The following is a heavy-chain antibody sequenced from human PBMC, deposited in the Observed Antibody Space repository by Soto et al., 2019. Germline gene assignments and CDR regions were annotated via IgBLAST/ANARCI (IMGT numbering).Heavy chain of an antibody. Sequence: QVQLVESGGGVVQPGTSLRVSCVGSGFTFRSYVIHWVRQAPGKGLELVALTSYDGSDKYYGDSVRGRFTISRDNSRHTVDLQMDSLRLEDTAIFFCARWGTTGGLDVWGQGTLVSVSS. CDR3: ARWGTTGGLDV. CDR1: GFTFRSYV. D-gene: IGHD3-16*01. CDR2: TSYDGSDK. J-gene: IGHJ1*01. V-gene: IGHV3-33*05.